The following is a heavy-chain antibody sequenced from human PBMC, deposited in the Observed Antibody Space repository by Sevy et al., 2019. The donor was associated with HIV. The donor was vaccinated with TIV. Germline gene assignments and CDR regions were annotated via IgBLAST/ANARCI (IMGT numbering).Heavy chain of an antibody. CDR3: ARETYSSGYPAAFDI. J-gene: IGHJ3*02. CDR1: GFTFSSYW. CDR2: IKQDGSEK. D-gene: IGHD6-19*01. Sequence: GGSLRLSCAASGFTFSSYWMSWVRQARGKGLEWVANIKQDGSEKYYVDSVKGRFTISRDNAKNSLYLQMNSLRAEDTAVYYCARETYSSGYPAAFDIWGQGTMVTVSS. V-gene: IGHV3-7*01.